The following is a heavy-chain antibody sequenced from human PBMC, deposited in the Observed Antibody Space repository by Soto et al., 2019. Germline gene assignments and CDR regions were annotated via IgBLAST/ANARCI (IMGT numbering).Heavy chain of an antibody. J-gene: IGHJ6*03. Sequence: PGGSLRLSCAASGFTFSSYWMHWVRQAPGKGLVWVSRINSDGSSTSYADSVKGRLTISRDNAKNTLYLQMNSLRAEDTAVYYCARDDEYGSGSYYNRYYYYHYMDVWGKGTTVTVSS. D-gene: IGHD3-10*01. CDR3: ARDDEYGSGSYYNRYYYYHYMDV. CDR1: GFTFSSYW. V-gene: IGHV3-74*01. CDR2: INSDGSST.